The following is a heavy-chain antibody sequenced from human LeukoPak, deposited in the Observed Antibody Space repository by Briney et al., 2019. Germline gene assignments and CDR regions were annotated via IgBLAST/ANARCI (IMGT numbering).Heavy chain of an antibody. CDR1: GFTFSSYA. J-gene: IGHJ4*02. CDR2: ISGSGGST. D-gene: IGHD3-10*01. Sequence: QTGGSLRLSCAASGFTFSSYAMSWVRQAPGKGLEWVSAISGSGGSTYYADSVKGRFTISRDNSKNTLYLQMNSLRAEDTAVYYCAKDRQRRGWLDYWGQGTLVTVSS. CDR3: AKDRQRRGWLDY. V-gene: IGHV3-23*01.